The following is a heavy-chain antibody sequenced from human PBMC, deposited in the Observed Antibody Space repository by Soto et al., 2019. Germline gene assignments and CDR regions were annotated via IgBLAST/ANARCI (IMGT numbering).Heavy chain of an antibody. CDR2: ISGSGGST. J-gene: IGHJ4*02. CDR3: AKDVWFGELSQPPSPSHDD. V-gene: IGHV3-23*01. D-gene: IGHD3-10*01. Sequence: PGGSLRLSCAASGFTFSSYAMSWVRQAPGKGLEWVSAISGSGGSTYYADSVKGRFTISRDNSKNTLYLQMNSLRAEDTAVYYCAKDVWFGELSQPPSPSHDDWGQGTLVNVSS. CDR1: GFTFSSYA.